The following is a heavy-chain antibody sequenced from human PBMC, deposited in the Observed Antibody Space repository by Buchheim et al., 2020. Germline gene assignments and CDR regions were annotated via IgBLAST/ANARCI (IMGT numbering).Heavy chain of an antibody. CDR3: ARYNYDSSGYYGPFDS. J-gene: IGHJ4*02. CDR1: GGSMRSYY. V-gene: IGHV4-59*01. D-gene: IGHD3-22*01. CDR2: IYYSGSS. Sequence: QQQLQESGPGPLKPSETLSLTCTVSGGSMRSYYWSWIRQPPGKGLEWIGNIYYSGSSNYNPSLKSRLTLSVDTSNNQFSLKLSSVTTADTAVYYCARYNYDSSGYYGPFDSWGQGTL.